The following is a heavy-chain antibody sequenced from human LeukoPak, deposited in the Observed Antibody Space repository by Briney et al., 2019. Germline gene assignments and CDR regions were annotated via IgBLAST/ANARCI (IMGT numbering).Heavy chain of an antibody. D-gene: IGHD3-3*01. Sequence: GASVKVSCKASGYTFTGYYMHWVRQAPGQGLEWMGWINPNSGGTNYAQKFQGRVTMTRDTSISTAYMELSRLRSEDTAVYYCATGELRFLEWYPYAFDIWGQGTMVTVSS. CDR3: ATGELRFLEWYPYAFDI. CDR2: INPNSGGT. CDR1: GYTFTGYY. V-gene: IGHV1-2*02. J-gene: IGHJ3*02.